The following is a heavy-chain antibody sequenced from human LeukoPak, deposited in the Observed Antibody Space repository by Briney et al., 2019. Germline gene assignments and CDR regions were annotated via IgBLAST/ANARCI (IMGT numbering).Heavy chain of an antibody. J-gene: IGHJ4*02. CDR1: GFTFSNYW. Sequence: GGSLRLSCATSGFTFSNYWMHWVRQAPGKGLVWVSHINNDGTSTSYADSVKGRFTISRDNAKNSIYLQMNSLRVEDTALYYCARDGSGWSRDYWGQGTLVTVSS. CDR3: ARDGSGWSRDY. V-gene: IGHV3-74*01. CDR2: INNDGTST. D-gene: IGHD6-19*01.